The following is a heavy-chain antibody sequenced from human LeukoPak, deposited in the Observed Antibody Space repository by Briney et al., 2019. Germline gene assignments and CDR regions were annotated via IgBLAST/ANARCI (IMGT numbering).Heavy chain of an antibody. D-gene: IGHD3-16*01. J-gene: IGHJ4*02. Sequence: ASVKVSCKVSGYTLTELSMHWVRQAPGKGLEWMGGFDPEDGETIYAQKFQGRVTMTEDTSTDTAYMELSSLRSEDTAVYYCATAGGKRVSFDYWGQGTLVTVSS. V-gene: IGHV1-24*01. CDR1: GYTLTELS. CDR2: FDPEDGET. CDR3: ATAGGKRVSFDY.